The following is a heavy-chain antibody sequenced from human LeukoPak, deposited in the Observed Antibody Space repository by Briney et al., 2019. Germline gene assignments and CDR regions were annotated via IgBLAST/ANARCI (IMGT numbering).Heavy chain of an antibody. V-gene: IGHV4-59*01. CDR2: VDYSGST. D-gene: IGHD1-7*01. CDR3: ARDFDGNFYFLY. Sequence: SETLSLTCTVSGGSISTYYWSWIRQPPGKGLEWIGYVDYSGSTNYSPSLKSRVTISIDTSKKQFSLKLSSVTAADTAVYYCARDFDGNFYFLYSGLGTLVTVSS. J-gene: IGHJ4*02. CDR1: GGSISTYY.